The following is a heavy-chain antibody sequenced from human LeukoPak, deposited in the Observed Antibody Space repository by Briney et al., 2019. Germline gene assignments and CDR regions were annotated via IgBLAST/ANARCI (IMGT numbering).Heavy chain of an antibody. J-gene: IGHJ4*02. CDR1: GFTFDDYA. V-gene: IGHV3-9*01. D-gene: IGHD1-26*01. CDR2: ISWNSGSI. Sequence: GGSLRLSCAASGFTFDDYAMHWVRQAPGQGLERVSGISWNSGSIGYADSVKGRITISRDNAKNSLYLQMNSLRAEDTALYYCAKDRSGSYFGGIDYWGQGTLVTVSS. CDR3: AKDRSGSYFGGIDY.